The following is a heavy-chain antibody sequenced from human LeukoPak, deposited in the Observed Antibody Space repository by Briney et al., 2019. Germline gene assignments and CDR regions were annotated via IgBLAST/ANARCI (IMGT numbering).Heavy chain of an antibody. D-gene: IGHD3-10*01. CDR2: ISWDGTIK. V-gene: IGHV3-30-3*01. J-gene: IGHJ4*02. Sequence: PGKSLRLSCAASGFTFRSYAIHWVRQAPGKGLEWVAFISWDGTIKYYADSVKGRFSISRDNSKNTLSLQMNSLRGEDTAVYYCARDRSQHYSTDYWDQGTLVTVSS. CDR3: ARDRSQHYSTDY. CDR1: GFTFRSYA.